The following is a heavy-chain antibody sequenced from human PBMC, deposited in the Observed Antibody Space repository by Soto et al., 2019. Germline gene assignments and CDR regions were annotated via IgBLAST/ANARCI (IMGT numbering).Heavy chain of an antibody. CDR3: ARGRLEWLLLGYGVDV. V-gene: IGHV4-34*01. CDR2: INHSGIT. Sequence: LSLTCAVYGGSFSDYYGTWIRQSPGKGLEWIGEINHSGITYYNPSLKSRVTISVDTSENQFSLKLRSVAAADTAVYYCARGRLEWLLLGYGVDVWGQGTTVTVSS. J-gene: IGHJ6*02. CDR1: GGSFSDYY. D-gene: IGHD3-3*01.